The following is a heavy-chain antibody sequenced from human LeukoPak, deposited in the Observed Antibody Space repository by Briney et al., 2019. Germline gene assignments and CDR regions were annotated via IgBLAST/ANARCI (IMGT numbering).Heavy chain of an antibody. CDR1: GFIFSRCG. D-gene: IGHD3-3*01. V-gene: IGHV3-21*06. J-gene: IGHJ4*02. CDR2: ISGPSTHI. Sequence: GGSLRPSCAASGFIFSRCGMNWVRQAPGKGLEWVSSISGPSTHIYYADSVKGRFIISRDNAHNSLYLQMNSLRAEDTAVYYCTRGSEWSSGVSDYWGQGTPVTVSS. CDR3: TRGSEWSSGVSDY.